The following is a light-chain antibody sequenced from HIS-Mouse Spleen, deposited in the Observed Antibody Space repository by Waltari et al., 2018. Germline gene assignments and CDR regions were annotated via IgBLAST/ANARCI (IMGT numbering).Light chain of an antibody. V-gene: IGLV1-44*01. CDR3: AAWDDSLNGVV. Sequence: QSVLTQPPSASGTPGQRVTISCSGSSSNIGSNTVNCYQQLPGTAPKLLIYSNHQRPSGVPDRFSGSKSGTSASLAISGLQSEDEADYYCAAWDDSLNGVVFGGGTKLTVL. CDR2: SNH. CDR1: SSNIGSNT. J-gene: IGLJ2*01.